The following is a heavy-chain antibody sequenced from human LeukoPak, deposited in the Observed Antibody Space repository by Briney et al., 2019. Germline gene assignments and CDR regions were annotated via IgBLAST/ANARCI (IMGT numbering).Heavy chain of an antibody. D-gene: IGHD3-3*01. CDR3: AKDLYFWRGSDLDY. J-gene: IGHJ4*02. Sequence: PGGSLRLSCAASGFTFSSYAMSWVRQAPGKGLEWVSAISGSVGSTYYADSVKGQFTISRDNSKNTLSLQMNSLRAEDTAVYYCAKDLYFWRGSDLDYWGQGTLVTVSS. V-gene: IGHV3-23*01. CDR1: GFTFSSYA. CDR2: ISGSVGST.